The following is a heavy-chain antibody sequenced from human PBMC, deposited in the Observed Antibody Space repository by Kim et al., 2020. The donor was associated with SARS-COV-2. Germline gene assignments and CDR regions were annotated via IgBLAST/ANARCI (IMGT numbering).Heavy chain of an antibody. D-gene: IGHD2-2*01. J-gene: IGHJ4*02. V-gene: IGHV3-21*01. CDR3: ARDAYLDGFDY. CDR2: ISSSSRYI. CDR1: GFTFSSYG. Sequence: GGSLRLSCAASGFTFSSYGVNWVRQAPGKGLEWVSSISSSSRYIYYADSVKGRFTISRDNAKSSVFLQMNSLRAEDTAVYYCARDAYLDGFDYWGQGTL.